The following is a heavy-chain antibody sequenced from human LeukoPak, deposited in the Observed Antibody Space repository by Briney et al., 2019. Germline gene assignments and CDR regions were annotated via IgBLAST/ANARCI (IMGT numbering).Heavy chain of an antibody. Sequence: GGSLRLSCAASGFTFSSYAMSWVRQAPGKGLEWVSAISGSGGSTYYADSVKGRFTISRDNSKNTLYLQMNSLRAEDTAVYYXXXXXXXXXXXXXFLLFDYWGQGTLVTVSS. CDR3: XXXXXXXXXXXXFLLFDY. CDR1: GFTFSSYA. V-gene: IGHV3-23*01. CDR2: ISGSGGST. J-gene: IGHJ4*02. D-gene: IGHD1-26*01.